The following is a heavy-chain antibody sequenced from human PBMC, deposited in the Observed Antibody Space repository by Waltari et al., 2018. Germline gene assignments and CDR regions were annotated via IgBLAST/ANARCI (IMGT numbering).Heavy chain of an antibody. D-gene: IGHD3-3*01. CDR2: KNPNRGNT. V-gene: IGHV1-8*01. Sequence: QVQLVHSGAEVKKPGASVTVSCKASGYTFPSYDLHWLRQTPGKGLEWMGWKNPNRGNTGYAQKFQGRVNMTRNTSISTAYMELSSLRSEDTAVYYCARQYYDFWSGYSYSFDYWGQGTLVTVSS. J-gene: IGHJ4*02. CDR1: GYTFPSYD. CDR3: ARQYYDFWSGYSYSFDY.